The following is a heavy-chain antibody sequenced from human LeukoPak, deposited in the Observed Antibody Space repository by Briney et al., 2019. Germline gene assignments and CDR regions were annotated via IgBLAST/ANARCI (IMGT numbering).Heavy chain of an antibody. CDR2: IYYSGST. Sequence: PSETLSLTCTVSGGSINSYYWSWVRQPPGKGLEWIGYIYYSGSTKYNPSLESRVTISVDTSKNQFSLKLSSVTAADTAVYYCARGSGSYGYWGQGTLVTVSS. CDR3: ARGSGSYGY. D-gene: IGHD2-21*01. J-gene: IGHJ4*02. CDR1: GGSINSYY. V-gene: IGHV4-59*12.